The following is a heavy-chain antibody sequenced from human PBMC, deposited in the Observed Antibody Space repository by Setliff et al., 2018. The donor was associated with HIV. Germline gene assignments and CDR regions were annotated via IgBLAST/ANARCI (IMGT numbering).Heavy chain of an antibody. V-gene: IGHV4-31*03. D-gene: IGHD3-16*01. CDR1: GGSISSGSYY. Sequence: SETLSLTCTVSGGSISSGSYYWTWIRQHPGKGLEWIGYIYNTGSTYHSPSLESRVTISIDTSKNQFSLKLSSVTAADTAVYFCARLGYVTFDFDYWGQGTLVTVSS. CDR2: IYNTGST. CDR3: ARLGYVTFDFDY. J-gene: IGHJ4*02.